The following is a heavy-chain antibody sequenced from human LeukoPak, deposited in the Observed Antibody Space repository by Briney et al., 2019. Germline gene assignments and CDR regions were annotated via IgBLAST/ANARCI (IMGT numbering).Heavy chain of an antibody. CDR3: AGEIFGSGSYPDF. Sequence: GGSLTLSCAASGFAFNTYAMHWVRQAPGQGLEWVAPIWHDGRHKFYSNSVRGQFIISRDNSKNTVSLQMNNLRPEDTAVYYCAGEIFGSGSYPDFWGQGTLVTVSS. CDR1: GFAFNTYA. J-gene: IGHJ4*02. D-gene: IGHD3-10*01. V-gene: IGHV3-33*01. CDR2: IWHDGRHK.